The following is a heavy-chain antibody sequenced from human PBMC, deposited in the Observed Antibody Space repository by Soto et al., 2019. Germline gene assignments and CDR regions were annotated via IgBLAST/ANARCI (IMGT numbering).Heavy chain of an antibody. V-gene: IGHV1-2*02. CDR2: VNPDNGDS. Sequence: QVQLVKSGAEGNKPGASVRVSCRTSGDTFTGYYIQWVRQAPGQGLEWMGWVNPDNGDSRYAQKFQGRVTMTRYTSINTDYLELRRLRSDDTAVYFCARGYIAAAGAGWVQVTLVAVSS. J-gene: IGHJ4*02. CDR1: GDTFTGYY. CDR3: ARGYIAAAGAG. D-gene: IGHD6-13*01.